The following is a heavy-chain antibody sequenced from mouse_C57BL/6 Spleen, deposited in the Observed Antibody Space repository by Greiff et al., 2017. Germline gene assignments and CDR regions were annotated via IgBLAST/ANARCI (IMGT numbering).Heavy chain of an antibody. Sequence: EVKLVESGEGLVKPGGSLKLSCAASGFTFSSYAMSWVRQTPEKRLEWVAYISSGGDYIYYADTVKGRFTISRDNARNTLYLQMSSLKSEDTAMYYCTRDSYYDYDRDYAMDYWGQGTSVTVSS. CDR3: TRDSYYDYDRDYAMDY. J-gene: IGHJ4*01. CDR2: ISSGGDYI. CDR1: GFTFSSYA. D-gene: IGHD2-4*01. V-gene: IGHV5-9-1*02.